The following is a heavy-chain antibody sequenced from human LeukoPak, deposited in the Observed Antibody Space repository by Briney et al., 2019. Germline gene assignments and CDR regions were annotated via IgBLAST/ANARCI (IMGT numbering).Heavy chain of an antibody. CDR3: ASLHSGVDY. V-gene: IGHV4-4*09. D-gene: IGHD2-15*01. Sequence: PSETLTLTCTVSGGSISSYYWSWIRQPPGKGLEWIGYIYPSGSTNCNPSLESRVTISVDTSKNQFSLRLSSVTAADTAVYYCASLHSGVDYWGQGTLVTVSS. CDR2: IYPSGST. CDR1: GGSISSYY. J-gene: IGHJ4*02.